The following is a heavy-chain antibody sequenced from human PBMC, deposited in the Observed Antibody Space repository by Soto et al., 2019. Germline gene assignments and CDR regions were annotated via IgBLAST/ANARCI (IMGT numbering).Heavy chain of an antibody. D-gene: IGHD4-17*01. V-gene: IGHV4-34*01. CDR1: GGSFSGYY. Sequence: PSETLSLTCAVYGGSFSGYYWSWIRQPPGKGLEWIGEISHSGSTTYNPSLKSRVTISVDTSKKQFSLKLSSLTAADTAVYYCARGATTVEHYYYSGMAVWGQGTMVTVS. J-gene: IGHJ6*02. CDR3: ARGATTVEHYYYSGMAV. CDR2: ISHSGST.